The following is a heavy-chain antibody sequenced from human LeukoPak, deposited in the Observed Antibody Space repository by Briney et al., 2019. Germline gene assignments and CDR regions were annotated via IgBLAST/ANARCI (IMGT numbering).Heavy chain of an antibody. J-gene: IGHJ4*02. V-gene: IGHV1-69*04. Sequence: ASVKVSCKASGGTFSSYAISWVRQAPGQGLEWMGRIIPILGIANYAQKFQGRVTITADKSTSTAYMELSSLRSEDTAVYYCARARTRKYSSSPTSPFDYWGQGTLVTVSS. CDR2: IIPILGIA. D-gene: IGHD6-13*01. CDR1: GGTFSSYA. CDR3: ARARTRKYSSSPTSPFDY.